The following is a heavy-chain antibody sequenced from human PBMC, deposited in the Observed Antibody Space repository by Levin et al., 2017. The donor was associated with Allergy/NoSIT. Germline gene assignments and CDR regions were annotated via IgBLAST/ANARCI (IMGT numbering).Heavy chain of an antibody. CDR1: GGSFSGYY. V-gene: IGHV4-34*01. CDR2: INHSGST. J-gene: IGHJ6*03. D-gene: IGHD6-6*01. Sequence: PSETLSLTCAVYGGSFSGYYWSWIRQPPGKGLEWIGEINHSGSTNYNPSLKSRVTISVDTSKNQFSLKLSSVTAADTAVYYCVRETGQLVYYYYMDVWGKGTTVTVSS. CDR3: VRETGQLVYYYYMDV.